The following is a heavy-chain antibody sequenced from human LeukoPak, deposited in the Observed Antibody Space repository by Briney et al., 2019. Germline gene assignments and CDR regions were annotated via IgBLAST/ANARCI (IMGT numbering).Heavy chain of an antibody. V-gene: IGHV1-8*01. CDR3: ARDASEVWFGDRGPYHYYYYMDV. CDR2: VNPNSGNT. J-gene: IGHJ6*03. CDR1: GYTFTSYD. Sequence: ASVKVSCKASGYTFTSYDINWVRQATGQGLEWMGWVNPNSGNTGYAQKFQGRVTMTRNTSISTAYMELSSLRAEDTAVYYCARDASEVWFGDRGPYHYYYYMDVWGKGTTVTVSS. D-gene: IGHD3-10*01.